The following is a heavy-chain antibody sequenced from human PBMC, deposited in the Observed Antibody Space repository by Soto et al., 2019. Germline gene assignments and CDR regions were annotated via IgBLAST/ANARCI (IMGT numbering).Heavy chain of an antibody. CDR1: GFTFSSHA. J-gene: IGHJ1*01. V-gene: IGHV3-23*01. D-gene: IGHD6-19*01. CDR2: ISDSRGTS. CDR3: AKSDSSGWYHHFQH. Sequence: GGSLRLSCAASGFTFSSHAMSWVRQAPGKGLEWVSAISDSRGTSYYADSVKGRFTISRDSSKNTLYLQMNSLRAEDTAVYYCAKSDSSGWYHHFQHWGQGTPVTVTS.